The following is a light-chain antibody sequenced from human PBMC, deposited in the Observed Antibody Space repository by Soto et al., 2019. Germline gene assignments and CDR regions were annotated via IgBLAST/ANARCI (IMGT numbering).Light chain of an antibody. CDR3: QQYGISPT. CDR2: DVT. J-gene: IGKJ1*01. Sequence: EIELTQSPGTLSLSLGERATLSCRSSHSVSSNYLAWYQKKPSQAPRLLIYDVTSRATGIPERFSGSGSGTDFTLTSSRLEPVDFAVYYCQQYGISPTFGQGTKVEIK. V-gene: IGKV3-20*01. CDR1: HSVSSNY.